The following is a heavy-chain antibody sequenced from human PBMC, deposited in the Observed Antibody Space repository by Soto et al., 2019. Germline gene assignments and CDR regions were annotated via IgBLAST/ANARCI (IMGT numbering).Heavy chain of an antibody. CDR3: ARDEYSSSSNYDY. CDR2: ISYDGSNK. D-gene: IGHD6-6*01. V-gene: IGHV3-30-3*01. CDR1: GFTFSSYA. J-gene: IGHJ4*02. Sequence: PGGSLRLSCAASGFTFSSYAMHWVRQAPGKGLEWVAVISYDGSNKYYADSVKGRFTISRDNSKNTLYLQMNSLRAEDTAVYYCARDEYSSSSNYDYWGQGTLVTVSS.